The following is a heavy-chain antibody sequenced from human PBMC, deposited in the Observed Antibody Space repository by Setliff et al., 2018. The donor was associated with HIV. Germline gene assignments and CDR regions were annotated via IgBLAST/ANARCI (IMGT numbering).Heavy chain of an antibody. CDR1: GYTFTSDY. Sequence: ASVKVSCKASGYTFTSDYIHWVRQAPGQGLEWMGIINPAGNPTSYAQKFQGRLTMTTDTSTSTAYMELRSLRSDDTAVYYCARVGILLWFGELTEAPLDYWGQGTLVTVSS. V-gene: IGHV1-46*01. CDR3: ARVGILLWFGELTEAPLDY. J-gene: IGHJ4*02. CDR2: INPAGNPT. D-gene: IGHD3-10*01.